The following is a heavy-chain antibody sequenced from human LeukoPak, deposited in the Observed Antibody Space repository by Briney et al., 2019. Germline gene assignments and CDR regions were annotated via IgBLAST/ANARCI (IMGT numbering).Heavy chain of an antibody. CDR2: INPSGGST. D-gene: IGHD5-18*01. V-gene: IGHV1-46*01. J-gene: IGHJ4*02. Sequence: ASVKVSCKASGYTFTSYYMHWVRQAPGQGLERMGIINPSGGSTSYAQKFQGRVTMTRDTSTSTVYMELSSLRSEDAAVYYCARAKLWHPGDYWGQGTLVTVSS. CDR1: GYTFTSYY. CDR3: ARAKLWHPGDY.